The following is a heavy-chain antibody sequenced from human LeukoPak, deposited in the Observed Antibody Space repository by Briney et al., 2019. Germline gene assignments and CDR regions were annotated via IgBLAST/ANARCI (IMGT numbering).Heavy chain of an antibody. Sequence: ASVKVSCKASGYTFTSYGISWVRQAPGQGLEWMGWISAYNGDTNYAQKLQGRVTMTTDTSTSTAYMELRSLRSDDTAVYYCARGGPAPHRITLIVVASSTDAFDIRGQGTMVTVSS. CDR1: GYTFTSYG. D-gene: IGHD3-22*01. CDR2: ISAYNGDT. J-gene: IGHJ3*02. V-gene: IGHV1-18*01. CDR3: ARGGPAPHRITLIVVASSTDAFDI.